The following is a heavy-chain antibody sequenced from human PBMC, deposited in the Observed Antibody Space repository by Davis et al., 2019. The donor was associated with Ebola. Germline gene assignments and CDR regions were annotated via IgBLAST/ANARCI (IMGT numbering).Heavy chain of an antibody. J-gene: IGHJ4*02. D-gene: IGHD3-3*01. Sequence: GESLKISCAASGFTFSRYGMHWVRQAPGKGLEWVAFLRYDGTNKLYADSVKGRFIISRDNSKNTVSLQMNSLRAEDTAVYYCAKESDCTSDTCYTYYEYYFDHWGQGTRVTVSS. V-gene: IGHV3-30*02. CDR1: GFTFSRYG. CDR2: LRYDGTNK. CDR3: AKESDCTSDTCYTYYEYYFDH.